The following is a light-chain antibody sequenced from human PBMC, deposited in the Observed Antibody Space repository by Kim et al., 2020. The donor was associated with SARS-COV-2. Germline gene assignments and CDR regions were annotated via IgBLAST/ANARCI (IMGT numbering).Light chain of an antibody. J-gene: IGLJ2*01. CDR1: KLGNKY. V-gene: IGLV3-1*01. Sequence: SYELTQPPSVSVSPGQTASITCSGDKLGNKYARWYQQKPGQSPVLVIYQDSKRPSGIPERFSGSNSGNTATLTISGTQATDEADYYCQACDSSTVVFGGG. CDR3: QACDSSTVV. CDR2: QDS.